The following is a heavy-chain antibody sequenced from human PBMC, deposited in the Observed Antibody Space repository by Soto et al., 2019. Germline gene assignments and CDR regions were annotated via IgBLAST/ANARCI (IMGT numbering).Heavy chain of an antibody. Sequence: ESGGGVVQPGGSLRLSCAASGFTFRNHAMHWVRQAPGKGLECLAVIAHDGSNAFYRDSVKGRFTGSRDNSKNTLYLYMNSLRSEDTGVYYCARGDREDILVVVGARPGEYGTDIWGQGTTVIVSS. CDR2: IAHDGSNA. CDR3: ARGDREDILVVVGARPGEYGTDI. V-gene: IGHV3-30-3*01. CDR1: GFTFRNHA. D-gene: IGHD2-15*01. J-gene: IGHJ6*02.